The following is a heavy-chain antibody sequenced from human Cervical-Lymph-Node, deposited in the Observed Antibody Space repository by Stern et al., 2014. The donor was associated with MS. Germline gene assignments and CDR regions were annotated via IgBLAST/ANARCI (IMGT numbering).Heavy chain of an antibody. CDR2: IYSSGTT. CDR3: ATQGRALAPD. Sequence: QLQLQESGPGLVKPSQTLSLTCTVSGDSISSGNYYWSWIRQPAGKGLEWIGRIYSSGTTYYNPSLRRRVTISIDTSNNQFPLKLSSVTATDTAVYYCATQGRALAPDWGQGTLVTVSS. V-gene: IGHV4-61*02. CDR1: GDSISSGNYY. J-gene: IGHJ4*02.